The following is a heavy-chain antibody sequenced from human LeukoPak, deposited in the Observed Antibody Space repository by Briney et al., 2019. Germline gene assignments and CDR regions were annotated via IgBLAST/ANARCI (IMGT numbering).Heavy chain of an antibody. Sequence: GGSLRLSCAASGFTFSSYGMHWVCQAPGKGLEWVAVIWYDGSNKYYADSVKGRFTISRDNSKNTLYLQMNSLRAEDTAVYYCAREYYNSSGWFYYYYYGMDVWGQGTTVTVSS. D-gene: IGHD6-19*01. J-gene: IGHJ6*02. V-gene: IGHV3-33*01. CDR1: GFTFSSYG. CDR2: IWYDGSNK. CDR3: AREYYNSSGWFYYYYYGMDV.